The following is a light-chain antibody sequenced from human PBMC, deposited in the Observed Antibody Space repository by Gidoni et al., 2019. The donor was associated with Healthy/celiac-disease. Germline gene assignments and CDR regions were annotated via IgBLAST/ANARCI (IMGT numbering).Light chain of an antibody. CDR3: CSYAGSYTFGV. Sequence: QSALTQPRSVSGSPGQSVTISCTGTSSDVGGYNYVSWYQQHPGKAPKLMIYDVSKRPSGVPYRFSGSKSGNTASLTISGLQAEDEADYYCCSYAGSYTFGVFGGGTKLTGL. CDR1: SSDVGGYNY. V-gene: IGLV2-11*01. J-gene: IGLJ3*02. CDR2: DVS.